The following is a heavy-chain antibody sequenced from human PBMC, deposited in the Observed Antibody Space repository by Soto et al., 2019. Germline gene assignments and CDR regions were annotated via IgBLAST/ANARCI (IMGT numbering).Heavy chain of an antibody. D-gene: IGHD4-17*01. CDR2: IWYDGSNK. J-gene: IGHJ6*02. CDR3: ASSTVTTESYYYYYGMDV. V-gene: IGHV3-33*01. CDR1: GFTFSSYG. Sequence: PGGSLRLSCAASGFTFSSYGMHWVRQAPGKGLEWVAVIWYDGSNKYYADSVKGRFTISRDNSKNTLYLQWSSLKASDTAMYYCASSTVTTESYYYYYGMDVWGQGTTVTVSS.